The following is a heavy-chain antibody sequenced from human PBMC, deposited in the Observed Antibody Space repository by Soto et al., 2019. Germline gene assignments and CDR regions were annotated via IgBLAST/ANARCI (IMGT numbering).Heavy chain of an antibody. D-gene: IGHD3-9*01. Sequence: SETLSLTCAVYGGSFSGYYWSWIRQPPGKGLEWIGEINHSGSTNYNPSLESRVTISVDTSKNQFSLKLMSVSAADTAVYYCGRLEGLATISYYFYYWGQGALVNVSS. CDR2: INHSGST. V-gene: IGHV4-34*01. J-gene: IGHJ4*02. CDR3: GRLEGLATISYYFYY. CDR1: GGSFSGYY.